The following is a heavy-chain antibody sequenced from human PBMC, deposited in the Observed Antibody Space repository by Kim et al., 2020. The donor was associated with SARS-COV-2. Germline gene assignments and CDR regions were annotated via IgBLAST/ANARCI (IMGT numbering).Heavy chain of an antibody. CDR1: GGSFSGYY. Sequence: SETLSLTCAVYGGSFSGYYWSWIRQPPGKGLEWIGEINHSGSTNYNPSLKSRVTISVDTSKNQFSLKLSSVTAADTAVYYCARAEGGYSYGYAPYFDYWGQGTLVTVSS. CDR2: INHSGST. CDR3: ARAEGGYSYGYAPYFDY. D-gene: IGHD5-18*01. V-gene: IGHV4-34*01. J-gene: IGHJ4*02.